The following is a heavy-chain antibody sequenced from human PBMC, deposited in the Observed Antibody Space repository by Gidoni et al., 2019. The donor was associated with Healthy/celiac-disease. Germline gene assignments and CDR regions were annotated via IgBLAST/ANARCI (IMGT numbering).Heavy chain of an antibody. J-gene: IGHJ4*02. Sequence: EVQLVESGGGLVQPGGSLRLSCAASGLPFRSFEMNWVRQAPGKGPEWVSYICTSCTSILYADSGEGRFTISRENRKNSLYLEMNSLRAEDTAVYYCARDYDFWSFDYWGQGTLVTVSS. CDR2: ICTSCTSI. CDR3: ARDYDFWSFDY. V-gene: IGHV3-48*03. D-gene: IGHD3-3*01. CDR1: GLPFRSFE.